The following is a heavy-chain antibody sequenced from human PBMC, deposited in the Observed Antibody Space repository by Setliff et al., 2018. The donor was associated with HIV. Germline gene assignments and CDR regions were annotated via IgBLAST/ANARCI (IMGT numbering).Heavy chain of an antibody. CDR1: GGSFSSYA. V-gene: IGHV1-18*01. CDR3: ARLGSGWSDSYYYAMDI. CDR2: ISPNFGHT. J-gene: IGHJ6*02. Sequence: ASVKVSCKVSGGSFSSYAITWVRQAPGQGLEWLGGISPNFGHTKYAQRFLDRVTMTIDTATSRAYMELRSLRSDDTAVYFCARLGSGWSDSYYYAMDIWGQGTTVTVSS. D-gene: IGHD6-19*01.